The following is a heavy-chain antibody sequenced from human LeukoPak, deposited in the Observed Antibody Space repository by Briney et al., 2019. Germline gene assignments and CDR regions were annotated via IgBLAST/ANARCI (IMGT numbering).Heavy chain of an antibody. J-gene: IGHJ4*02. CDR1: GGSISSSSYY. CDR2: IYYSGST. Sequence: SETLSLTCTVSGGSISSSSYYWGWIRQPPWKGLEWIGSIYYSGSTYYNPSLKSRVTISVDTSKNQFSLKLSSVTAADTAVYYRARGTGSGWHGHYFDYWGQGTLVTVSS. V-gene: IGHV4-39*07. D-gene: IGHD6-19*01. CDR3: ARGTGSGWHGHYFDY.